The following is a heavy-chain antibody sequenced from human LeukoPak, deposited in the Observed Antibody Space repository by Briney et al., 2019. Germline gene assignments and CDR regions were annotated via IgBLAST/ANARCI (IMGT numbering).Heavy chain of an antibody. CDR3: ASYYYGSGSYEGRRYYYGMDV. V-gene: IGHV1-69*04. J-gene: IGHJ6*02. CDR2: IIPILGIA. CDR1: GYTFTSYG. Sequence: GASVKVSCKASGYTFTSYGISWVRQAPGQGLEWMGRIIPILGIANYAQKFQGRVTITADKSTSTAYMELSSLRSEDTAVYYCASYYYGSGSYEGRRYYYGMDVWGQGTTVTVSS. D-gene: IGHD3-10*01.